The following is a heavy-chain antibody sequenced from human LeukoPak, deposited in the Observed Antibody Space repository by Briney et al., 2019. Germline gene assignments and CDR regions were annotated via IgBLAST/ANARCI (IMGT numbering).Heavy chain of an antibody. J-gene: IGHJ4*02. CDR3: ARAMAVAGTAFDY. Sequence: GRCLRLSCAASGFTLSSYAMHWVRQAPGKGLEWVAVISYDGSNKYYADSVKGRFTITRDNSKNTLYLQMNSLRAEDTAVYYCARAMAVAGTAFDYWGQGTLVTVSP. CDR1: GFTLSSYA. D-gene: IGHD6-19*01. V-gene: IGHV3-30-3*01. CDR2: ISYDGSNK.